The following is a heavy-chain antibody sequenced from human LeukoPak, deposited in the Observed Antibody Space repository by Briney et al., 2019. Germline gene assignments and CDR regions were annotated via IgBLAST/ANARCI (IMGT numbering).Heavy chain of an antibody. V-gene: IGHV3-21*01. J-gene: IGHJ4*02. Sequence: PGGSLRLSCAASGFTFSSYSMNWVRQAPGKGLEWVSSISSSSSYIYYADSVKGRFTISRDNAKNSLYLQMNSLRAEDTAVYYGARKLQGRSGWYGHDYWGQGTLVTVSS. CDR1: GFTFSSYS. CDR3: ARKLQGRSGWYGHDY. CDR2: ISSSSSYI. D-gene: IGHD6-19*01.